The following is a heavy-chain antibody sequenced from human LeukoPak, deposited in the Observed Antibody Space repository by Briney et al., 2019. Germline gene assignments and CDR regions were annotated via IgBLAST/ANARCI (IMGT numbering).Heavy chain of an antibody. Sequence: GGSLRLSCAASGFTYSIYSTNWVRRASAKGREEVSSISSSSSYIYYADSVKGRFTISRDNAKNSLYLQMNSLRAEDTAVYYCARAGGAVAGKISDYYYYGMDVWGQGTTVTVSS. CDR2: ISSSSSYI. J-gene: IGHJ6*02. V-gene: IGHV3-21*01. CDR1: GFTYSIYS. D-gene: IGHD6-19*01. CDR3: ARAGGAVAGKISDYYYYGMDV.